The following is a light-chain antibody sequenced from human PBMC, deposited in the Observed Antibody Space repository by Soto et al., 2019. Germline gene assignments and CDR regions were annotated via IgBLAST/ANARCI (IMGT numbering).Light chain of an antibody. Sequence: IAMTQSPATRSLSPGERATLSWRASQSVSRDLAWYHQKHGQAPRLLIYGASTRATGIPARFSGSGSGTEGTITINSLKSEDGSVYYCQQYNNWPRTFGQGTKVDIK. CDR2: GAS. CDR1: QSVSRD. V-gene: IGKV3-15*01. CDR3: QQYNNWPRT. J-gene: IGKJ1*01.